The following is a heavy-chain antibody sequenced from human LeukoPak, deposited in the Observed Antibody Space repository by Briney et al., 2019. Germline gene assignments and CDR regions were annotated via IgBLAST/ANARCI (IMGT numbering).Heavy chain of an antibody. Sequence: PGRSLRLSCAASGFTFSNYAVLWVRQAPGEGLEWVALISYDGSKKYYADSVKGRFTISRDDSKNMLYLQMNSLRAEDTAVYYCASGRSSSPLYGMDVWGQGTTVTVSS. V-gene: IGHV3-30-3*01. CDR2: ISYDGSKK. D-gene: IGHD6-6*01. J-gene: IGHJ6*02. CDR1: GFTFSNYA. CDR3: ASGRSSSPLYGMDV.